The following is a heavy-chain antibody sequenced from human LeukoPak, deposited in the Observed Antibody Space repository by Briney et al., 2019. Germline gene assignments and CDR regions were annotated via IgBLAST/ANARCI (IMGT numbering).Heavy chain of an antibody. V-gene: IGHV3-23*01. D-gene: IGHD2-2*01. J-gene: IGHJ4*02. CDR3: AKDGGRFIIVVPAAPVYNFDY. Sequence: GSPRLSSAASAFTFSSYAMSWVRQPPGKGLVWVSGSGIGGSTYYAYSVKGRFTISRDNSKNTLYLQMNSLRAEDTAVYYCAKDGGRFIIVVPAAPVYNFDYWGQGTLVTVSS. CDR2: SGIGGST. CDR1: AFTFSSYA.